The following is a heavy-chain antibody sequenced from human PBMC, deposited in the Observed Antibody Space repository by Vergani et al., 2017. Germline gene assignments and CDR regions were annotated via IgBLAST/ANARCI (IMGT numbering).Heavy chain of an antibody. CDR2: INPNSGGT. D-gene: IGHD4-23*01. CDR1: GYTFTGYY. Sequence: QVQLVQSGAEVKKPGASVKVSCKASGYTFTGYYMHWARQAPGQGLEWMGWINPNSGGTNYAQKFQGRVTMTRDTSISTAYMELSRLRSDDTAVYYCARDRGGYGGNSRIPLDAFDIWGQGTMVTVSS. J-gene: IGHJ3*02. V-gene: IGHV1-2*02. CDR3: ARDRGGYGGNSRIPLDAFDI.